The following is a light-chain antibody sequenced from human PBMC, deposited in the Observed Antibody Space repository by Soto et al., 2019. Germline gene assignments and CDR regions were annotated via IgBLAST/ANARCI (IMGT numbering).Light chain of an antibody. J-gene: IGKJ4*01. CDR3: QQFSSYPLT. CDR1: QSVLYSSNNKNY. CDR2: WAS. V-gene: IGKV4-1*01. Sequence: DIVMTQSPDSLAVSLGERATINCKSSQSVLYSSNNKNYLAWYQQKPGQPPKLLIYWASTRESGVPDRFSGSGSGTGFTLTISSLEPEDFAVYYCQQFSSYPLTFGGGTKVDIK.